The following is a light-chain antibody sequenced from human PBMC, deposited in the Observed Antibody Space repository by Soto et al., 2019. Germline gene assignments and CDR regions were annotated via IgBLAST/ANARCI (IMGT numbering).Light chain of an antibody. CDR1: SSNIGSNT. CDR3: LSYAGTAYV. V-gene: IGLV1-44*01. CDR2: SNN. J-gene: IGLJ1*01. Sequence: QAVVTQPPSASGTPGQRVTISCSGSSSNIGSNTVNWYQQLPGTAPKLLIYSNNQRPSGVPDRFSGSKSGNTASLTVSGLQAEDEADYYCLSYAGTAYVFGTGTKLTVL.